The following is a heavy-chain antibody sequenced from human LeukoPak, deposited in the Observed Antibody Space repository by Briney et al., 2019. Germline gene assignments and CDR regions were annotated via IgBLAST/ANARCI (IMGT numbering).Heavy chain of an antibody. CDR1: GYTFTDYY. V-gene: IGHV1-2*06. J-gene: IGHJ4*02. CDR3: AREGPTSYFDY. Sequence: ASVKVSCKASGYTFTDYYVHWVQQAPGQGLEWMGRVNPDTGGTNYAQKFQGRVTMTRDTSINTAYMELSRLTPDDTAIYYCAREGPTSYFDYWGQGTLVTVSS. CDR2: VNPDTGGT.